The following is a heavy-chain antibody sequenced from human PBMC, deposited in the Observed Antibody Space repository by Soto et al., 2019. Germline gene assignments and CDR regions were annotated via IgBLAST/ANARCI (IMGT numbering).Heavy chain of an antibody. V-gene: IGHV3-11*01. CDR3: ARDKQARYRGYENYQYYFYMDV. D-gene: IGHD5-12*01. Sequence: QVQVLESGGGLVKPRGSLRLSCAVSGFIFSDYYMSWIRQAPGKGLECVSYISSSGSTKYYADSVKGRFTIPRDNAKNSLYLQMTGLRADDTAVYYCARDKQARYRGYENYQYYFYMDVWGKGNTVTVSS. J-gene: IGHJ6*03. CDR1: GFIFSDYY. CDR2: ISSSGSTK.